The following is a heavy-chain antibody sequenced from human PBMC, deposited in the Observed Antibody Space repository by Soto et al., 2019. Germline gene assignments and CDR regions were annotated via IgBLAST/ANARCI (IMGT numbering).Heavy chain of an antibody. CDR2: IYYSGST. V-gene: IGHV4-59*01. CDR3: ARGPWFGETGSWFDP. CDR1: GGSISSYY. D-gene: IGHD3-10*01. Sequence: ASETLSLTCTVSGGSISSYYWSWIRQPPGKGLEWIGYIYYSGSTNYNPSLKSRVTISVDTSKSQFSLKLSSVTAADTAVYYCARGPWFGETGSWFDPWGQGTLVTVSS. J-gene: IGHJ5*02.